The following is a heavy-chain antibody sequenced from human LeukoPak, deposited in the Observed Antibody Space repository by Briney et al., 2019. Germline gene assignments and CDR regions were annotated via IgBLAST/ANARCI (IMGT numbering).Heavy chain of an antibody. CDR1: GFTFSSYS. D-gene: IGHD5-24*01. J-gene: IGHJ5*02. V-gene: IGHV3-21*01. Sequence: PGGSLRLSCAASGFTFSSYSMNWVRQAPGKGLEWVSSISSSSSYIYYADSVKGRFTISRDNAKNSLYLQMNSLRAEDTAVYYCARDLAEMATIKEGWFDPWGQGTLVTVSS. CDR3: ARDLAEMATIKEGWFDP. CDR2: ISSSSSYI.